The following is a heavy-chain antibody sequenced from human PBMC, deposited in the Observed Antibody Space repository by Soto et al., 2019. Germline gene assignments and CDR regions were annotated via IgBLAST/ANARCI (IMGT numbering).Heavy chain of an antibody. J-gene: IGHJ6*02. V-gene: IGHV3-74*01. CDR2: IDSDGSST. Sequence: EVQLVESGGGLVQPGGSLRVSCAASGFTFGSYWMNWVRQAPGKGLVWVSRIDSDGSSTTYADSVKGRFTTSRDNAKNTLYLQMSRLRVEDTAVYSCASGRHYGMDFWGQGTTVPVSS. CDR3: ASGRHYGMDF. CDR1: GFTFGSYW.